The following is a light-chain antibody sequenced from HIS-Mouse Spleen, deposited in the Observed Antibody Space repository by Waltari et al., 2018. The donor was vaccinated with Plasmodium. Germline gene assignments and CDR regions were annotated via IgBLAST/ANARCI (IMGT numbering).Light chain of an antibody. CDR2: GAS. J-gene: IGKJ3*01. Sequence: EIVMTKSPATLSVSPGERATLSSRASQSVSSNLAWYQQKPGQAPRLLIYGASTRATGIPARFSGSGSGTEFTLTISSLQSEDFAVYYCQQYNNWSFTFGPGTKVDIK. CDR1: QSVSSN. V-gene: IGKV3-15*01. CDR3: QQYNNWSFT.